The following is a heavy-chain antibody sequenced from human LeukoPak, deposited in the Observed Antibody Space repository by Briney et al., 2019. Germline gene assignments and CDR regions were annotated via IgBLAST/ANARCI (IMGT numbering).Heavy chain of an antibody. CDR3: ARRVEGRGSYHNYAMDV. Sequence: GGSLRLSCAASGFTFSTHSMHWVRQAPGKGLEWVAIISYDGGIKYYADSVKGRFTIARDNSKNTLYLQMNSLRIEDTVVYYCARRVEGRGSYHNYAMDVWGQGATVTVSS. CDR2: ISYDGGIK. CDR1: GFTFSTHS. V-gene: IGHV3-30-3*01. J-gene: IGHJ6*02. D-gene: IGHD3-10*01.